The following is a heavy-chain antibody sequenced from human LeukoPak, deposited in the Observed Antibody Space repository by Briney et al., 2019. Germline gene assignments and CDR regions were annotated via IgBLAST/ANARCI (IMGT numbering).Heavy chain of an antibody. J-gene: IGHJ4*02. D-gene: IGHD6-19*01. CDR1: GFTFSSYA. CDR2: ISGSGGST. Sequence: GGSLRLSCAASGFTFSSYAMSWVRQAPGKGREWVSAISGSGGSTYYADSVKGRFTISRDNSKNTLYLQMNSLRAEDTAVYYCAKDRGAVEIFDYWGQGTLVTVSS. CDR3: AKDRGAVEIFDY. V-gene: IGHV3-23*01.